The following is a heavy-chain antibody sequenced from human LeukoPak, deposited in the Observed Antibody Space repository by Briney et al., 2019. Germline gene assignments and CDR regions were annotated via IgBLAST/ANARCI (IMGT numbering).Heavy chain of an antibody. CDR3: ARARLITMITYYYYGMDV. J-gene: IGHJ6*02. Sequence: SQTLSLTCAISGDSVSSNSAAWNWIRQSPSRGLEWLGRTYYRSKWYNDYAVSVKSRITINPDTSKNQFSLQLNSVTPEDTAVYYRARARLITMITYYYYGMDVWGQGTTVTVSS. V-gene: IGHV6-1*01. D-gene: IGHD3-22*01. CDR1: GDSVSSNSAA. CDR2: TYYRSKWYN.